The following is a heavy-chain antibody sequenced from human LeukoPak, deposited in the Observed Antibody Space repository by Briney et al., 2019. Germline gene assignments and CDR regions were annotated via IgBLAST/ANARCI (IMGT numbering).Heavy chain of an antibody. CDR3: ARVELRYFDWSRYFDY. CDR2: IKQDGSEK. Sequence: GGSLRLSCAASGFTFSNYWMSWVRQAPGKGLEWVANIKQDGSEKYYVDSVKGRFTISRDNAKNSLYLQMNSLRAEDTAVYYCARVELRYFDWSRYFDYWGQGTLVTVSS. D-gene: IGHD3-9*01. CDR1: GFTFSNYW. V-gene: IGHV3-7*03. J-gene: IGHJ4*02.